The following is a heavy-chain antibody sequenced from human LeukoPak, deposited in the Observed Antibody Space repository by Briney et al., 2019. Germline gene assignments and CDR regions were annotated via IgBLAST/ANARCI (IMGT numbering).Heavy chain of an antibody. CDR3: ARQLNYYDSSGYPFFDY. Sequence: PSETLSLTCTVSGGSISSYYWSWIRQPPGKGLEWIGYIYYSGSTNYNPSLKSRVTISVDTSKNQFSLKLSSVTAADTAVYYCARQLNYYDSSGYPFFDYWGQGTLVTVSS. V-gene: IGHV4-59*08. CDR2: IYYSGST. CDR1: GGSISSYY. D-gene: IGHD3-22*01. J-gene: IGHJ4*02.